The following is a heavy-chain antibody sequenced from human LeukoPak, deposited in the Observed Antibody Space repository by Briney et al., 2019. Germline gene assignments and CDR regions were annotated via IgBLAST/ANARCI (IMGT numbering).Heavy chain of an antibody. CDR3: ARGRNTDLQPNNWFDP. V-gene: IGHV3-74*01. CDR1: GFTVSSNY. Sequence: PGGSLRLSCAASGFTVSSNYMSWVRQAPGKGLVWVSRISNDGSSTDYADSVKGRFTISRDNAKNTLYLQMNSLRGEDTAVYYCARGRNTDLQPNNWFDPWGQGILVTVSS. CDR2: ISNDGSST. D-gene: IGHD5-18*01. J-gene: IGHJ5*02.